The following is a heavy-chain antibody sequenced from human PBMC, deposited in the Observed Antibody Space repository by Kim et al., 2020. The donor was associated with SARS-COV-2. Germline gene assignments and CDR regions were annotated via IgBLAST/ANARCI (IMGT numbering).Heavy chain of an antibody. CDR3: ARPMDHSSGYDFDY. CDR1: GYSFTRYW. V-gene: IGHV5-10-1*01. Sequence: GESLKISCKGSGYSFTRYWISWVRQMPGKGLEWMGRIDPSDSYTHYSPSFEGHVSISADQSSTTVYLQLTSVKASDTAMYFCARPMDHSSGYDFDYWGQGPLVTVSS. D-gene: IGHD3-22*01. CDR2: IDPSDSYT. J-gene: IGHJ4*02.